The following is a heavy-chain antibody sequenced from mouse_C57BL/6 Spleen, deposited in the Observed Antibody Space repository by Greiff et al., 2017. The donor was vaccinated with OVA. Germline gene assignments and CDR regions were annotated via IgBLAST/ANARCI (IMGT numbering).Heavy chain of an antibody. CDR1: GFSLTSYA. CDR2: IWTGGGT. V-gene: IGHV2-9-1*01. D-gene: IGHD1-1*01. CDR3: ARNSFYYGSSYDWYFDV. Sequence: VQVVESGPGLVAPSQSLSITCTVSGFSLTSYAISWVRQPPGKGLEWLGVIWTGGGTNYNSALKSRLSISKDNSKSQVFLKMNSLQTDDTARYYCARNSFYYGSSYDWYFDVWGTGTTVTVSS. J-gene: IGHJ1*03.